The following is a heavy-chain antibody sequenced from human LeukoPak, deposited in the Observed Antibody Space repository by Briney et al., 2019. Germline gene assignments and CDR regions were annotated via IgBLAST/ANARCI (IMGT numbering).Heavy chain of an antibody. CDR3: ARGYDFWSGYYTPHYYYYYMDV. J-gene: IGHJ6*03. D-gene: IGHD3-3*01. CDR1: GGSISSYY. Sequence: SETLSLTCTGSGGSISSYYWSWIRQPPGKGLEWIGYIYYSGSTNYNPSLKSRVTISVDTSKNQFSLKLSSVTAADTAVYYCARGYDFWSGYYTPHYYYYYMDVWGKGTTVTVSS. V-gene: IGHV4-59*01. CDR2: IYYSGST.